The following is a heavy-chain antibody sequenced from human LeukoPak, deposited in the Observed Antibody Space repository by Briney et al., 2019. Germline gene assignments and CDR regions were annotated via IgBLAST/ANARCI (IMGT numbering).Heavy chain of an antibody. V-gene: IGHV1-2*02. Sequence: EASVKVSCKASGYTFTSYYMHWVRQAPGQGLEWMGWINPNSGGTNYAQKFQGRVTMTRDTSISTAYMELSRLRSDDTAVYYCARDLSLGGIASDFDYWGQGTLVTVSS. CDR3: ARDLSLGGIASDFDY. J-gene: IGHJ4*02. CDR2: INPNSGGT. CDR1: GYTFTSYY. D-gene: IGHD3-16*01.